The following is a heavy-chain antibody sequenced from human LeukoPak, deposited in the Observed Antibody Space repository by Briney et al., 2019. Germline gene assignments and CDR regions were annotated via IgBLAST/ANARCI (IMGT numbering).Heavy chain of an antibody. Sequence: GGSLRLSCAASGFTFSTYWMHWVRQAPGKGLEWVSAISGSGGSTYYADSVQGRFTISRDNSKSTLFLQMTSLRTDDTAVYYCARGYGNYGWYFDYWGQGTLVTVSS. J-gene: IGHJ4*02. CDR2: ISGSGGST. V-gene: IGHV3-23*01. CDR1: GFTFSTYW. D-gene: IGHD4-11*01. CDR3: ARGYGNYGWYFDY.